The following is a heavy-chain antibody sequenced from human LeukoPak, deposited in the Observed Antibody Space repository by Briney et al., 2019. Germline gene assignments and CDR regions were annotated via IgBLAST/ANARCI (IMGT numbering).Heavy chain of an antibody. CDR2: VSYSGNT. V-gene: IGHV4-59*01. D-gene: IGHD4-23*01. Sequence: SETLSLTCIVSGGSISTYYWNWIRQPPGKGLEWIGYVSYSGNTNYNPSLKSRVGISVDTSMNQFSLKLTSVTAADTAVYYCARAGGGNKPFDYWGQGTLVTVSS. CDR3: ARAGGGNKPFDY. CDR1: GGSISTYY. J-gene: IGHJ4*02.